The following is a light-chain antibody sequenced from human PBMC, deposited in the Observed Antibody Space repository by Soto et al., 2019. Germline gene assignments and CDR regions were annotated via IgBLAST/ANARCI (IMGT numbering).Light chain of an antibody. Sequence: EIVLTQSPGTLSLSPGERATLSCRASQSVTSGYLAWYQQKPGQAPRVLIFGASSRATGIPDRFIGSGSGTDFTLTISRLEPEDFAVYYCQQYGSSPRTFGQGTKLEIK. V-gene: IGKV3-20*01. CDR1: QSVTSGY. CDR3: QQYGSSPRT. J-gene: IGKJ2*01. CDR2: GAS.